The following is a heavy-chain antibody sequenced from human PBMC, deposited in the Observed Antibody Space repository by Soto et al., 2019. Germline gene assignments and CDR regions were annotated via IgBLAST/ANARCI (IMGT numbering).Heavy chain of an antibody. CDR3: AKVRYSSPMGHYYGMDV. D-gene: IGHD6-19*01. V-gene: IGHV1-69*13. CDR1: RVAFSKFI. CDR2: IIPIFGTA. J-gene: IGHJ6*02. Sequence: VASVKVSCKASRVAFSKFIVTWVRQAPGLGLEWVGGIIPIFGTANYAQKFQGRVTITADESTSTSYMEVNNLRSEDTAVHYCAKVRYSSPMGHYYGMDVWGQGTTVTVSS.